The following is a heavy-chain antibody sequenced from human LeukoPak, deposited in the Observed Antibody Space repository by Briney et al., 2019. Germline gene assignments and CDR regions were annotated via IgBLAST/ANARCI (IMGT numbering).Heavy chain of an antibody. J-gene: IGHJ4*02. V-gene: IGHV1-8*02. CDR3: ARGLRTIAAAH. CDR2: MNPNSGNT. D-gene: IGHD6-13*01. Sequence: GASVKVSCKASGGTFSSYAISWVRQATGQGLEWMGWMNPNSGNTGYAQKFQGRVTMTRNTSISTAYMELSSLRSEDTAVYYCARGLRTIAAAHWGQGTLVTVSS. CDR1: GGTFSSYA.